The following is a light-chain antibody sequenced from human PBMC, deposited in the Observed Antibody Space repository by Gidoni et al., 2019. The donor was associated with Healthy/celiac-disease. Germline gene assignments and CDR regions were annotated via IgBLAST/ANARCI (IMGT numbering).Light chain of an antibody. CDR2: KVS. CDR1: HRLLFSDGNTY. J-gene: IGKJ1*01. V-gene: IGKV2-30*01. CDR3: MQGTHWPWT. Sequence: DVVTNPSPPSLPVTRGQPASISCRSIHRLLFSDGNTYLNWFQQRPGQSPRRLIYKVSNRDSGVPDRFSGSGSGTDFTLKISRVDAEDVGVYYCMQGTHWPWTFGQGTKVEIK.